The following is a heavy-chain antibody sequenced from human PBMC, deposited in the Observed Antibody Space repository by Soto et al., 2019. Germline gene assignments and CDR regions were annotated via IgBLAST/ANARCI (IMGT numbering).Heavy chain of an antibody. CDR1: GFTFSTYG. J-gene: IGHJ4*02. V-gene: IGHV3-33*01. Sequence: QVHLVESGGGVVQPGRSLRLSCAASGFTFSTYGMHWVRQAPGKGLEWVALIWNHGREDSYADSVKGRFTISRDNSKNTLWLQMNSLIADDTAVYYCVRGPWLVGDVTSFDYWGQGSLVTVSS. D-gene: IGHD6-19*01. CDR2: IWNHGRED. CDR3: VRGPWLVGDVTSFDY.